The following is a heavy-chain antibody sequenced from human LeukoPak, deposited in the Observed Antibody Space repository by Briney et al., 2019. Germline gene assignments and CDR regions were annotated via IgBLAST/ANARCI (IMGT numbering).Heavy chain of an antibody. CDR1: GYSFTNYW. D-gene: IGHD6-6*01. CDR3: ARHPSSSSYYYYYGMDV. CDR2: IYLGDSDT. V-gene: IGHV5-51*01. J-gene: IGHJ6*02. Sequence: GESLKISCQASGYSFTNYWIGWVRQMPGKGLEWMGIIYLGDSDTIYSPSFQGQVTISADKSISTAYLQWSSLKASDTAMYYCARHPSSSSYYYYYGMDVWGQGTTVTVSS.